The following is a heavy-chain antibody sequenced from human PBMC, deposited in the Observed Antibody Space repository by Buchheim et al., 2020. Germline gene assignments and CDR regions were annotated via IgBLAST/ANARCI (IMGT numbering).Heavy chain of an antibody. V-gene: IGHV3-23*01. Sequence: EVQRLESGGGLVQPGGSLRLSCAASGFTFSSYAMSWVRQAPGKGLEWVASISGIGGSTYYADSVKGRFPISRDNSKDTLYLQMNSRRAEDTAVYYCAKVLEYQLLSECFDYWGQGTL. J-gene: IGHJ4*02. D-gene: IGHD2-2*01. CDR1: GFTFSSYA. CDR2: ISGIGGST. CDR3: AKVLEYQLLSECFDY.